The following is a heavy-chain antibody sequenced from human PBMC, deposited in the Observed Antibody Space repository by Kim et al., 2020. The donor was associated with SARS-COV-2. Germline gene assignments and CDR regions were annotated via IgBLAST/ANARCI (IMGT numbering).Heavy chain of an antibody. CDR3: ARSGNGYNAFGI. J-gene: IGHJ4*02. Sequence: GGSLRLSCAASGLIFSDSYMNWVRQAPGKGLEWLSFISTRGESIFYADSVEGRFTISRDNAKNSLYLQMNYLRDEDTAVYYCARSGNGYNAFGIWGQG. V-gene: IGHV3-11*01. D-gene: IGHD5-12*01. CDR2: ISTRGESI. CDR1: GLIFSDSY.